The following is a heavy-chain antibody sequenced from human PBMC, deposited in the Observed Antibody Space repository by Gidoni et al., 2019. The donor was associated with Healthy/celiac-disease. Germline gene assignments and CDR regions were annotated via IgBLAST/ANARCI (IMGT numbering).Heavy chain of an antibody. CDR2: INPNSSNT. CDR3: ARGGYDLEGNWFDP. Sequence: QLQLVQSGSQVKKPGASVKLSCNASGSPFTSNDIYWVRQDTGQGLEWMGWINPNSSNTGYAQKFQGRVTMTRSNSISTAYMELRSVRSEDTAVYYCARGGYDLEGNWFDPWGQGTLVTVSS. D-gene: IGHD3-3*01. V-gene: IGHV1-8*01. J-gene: IGHJ5*02. CDR1: GSPFTSND.